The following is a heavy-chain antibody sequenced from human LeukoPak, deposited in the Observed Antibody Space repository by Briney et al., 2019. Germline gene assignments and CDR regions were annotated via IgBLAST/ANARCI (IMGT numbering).Heavy chain of an antibody. CDR2: INGGGDST. V-gene: IGHV3-23*01. D-gene: IGHD3-22*01. J-gene: IGHJ4*02. Sequence: GGSLRLSCAASGFTFRDFGMNWVRQIPGKGLEWISHINGGGDSTHYADSVKGRFTVSRDNSKNTLYLQRNSLRAEDTAVYYCVRESEYYFDHSASFDYWGQGTLVTVSS. CDR3: VRESEYYFDHSASFDY. CDR1: GFTFRDFG.